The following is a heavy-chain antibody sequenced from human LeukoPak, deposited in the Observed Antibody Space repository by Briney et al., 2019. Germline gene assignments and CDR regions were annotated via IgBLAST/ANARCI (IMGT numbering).Heavy chain of an antibody. Sequence: PSETLSLTCAVYGGSFSGYYWSWIRQPPGKGLEWIGYIYYSGSTNYNPSLKSRVTISVDTSKNQFSLKLSSVTAADTAVYYCARGGPQQLVLRWYYYGMDVWGQGTTVTVSS. CDR2: IYYSGST. V-gene: IGHV4-59*08. CDR1: GGSFSGYY. J-gene: IGHJ6*02. D-gene: IGHD6-6*01. CDR3: ARGGPQQLVLRWYYYGMDV.